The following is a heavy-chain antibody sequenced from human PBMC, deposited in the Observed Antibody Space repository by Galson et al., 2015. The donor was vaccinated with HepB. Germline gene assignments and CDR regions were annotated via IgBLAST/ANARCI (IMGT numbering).Heavy chain of an antibody. CDR2: IKTDGSST. D-gene: IGHD2-8*01. V-gene: IGHV3-74*01. CDR1: GFTFSNYW. CDR3: TTLNEAFDP. Sequence: SLRLSCAASGFTFSNYWMHWVRQAPGKGPVWVSRIKTDGSSTNYADSVRGRFTISRDNAKNTLYLQMNSLRVEDTAVYYCTTLNEAFDPWGQGTLVTVSS. J-gene: IGHJ5*02.